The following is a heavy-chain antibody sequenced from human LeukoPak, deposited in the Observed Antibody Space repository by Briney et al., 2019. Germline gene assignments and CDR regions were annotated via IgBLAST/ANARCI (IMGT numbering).Heavy chain of an antibody. Sequence: HGESLKISCKGSGYSFTSYWIGWVRQLPGKGLEWMGIINPGDSETKYSPSFQGQVTISADKSISTAYLQWSSLKASDTAMYYCARPGYRSRYFDYWGQGTLVTVSS. CDR2: INPGDSET. CDR1: GYSFTSYW. J-gene: IGHJ4*02. D-gene: IGHD6-19*01. V-gene: IGHV5-51*01. CDR3: ARPGYRSRYFDY.